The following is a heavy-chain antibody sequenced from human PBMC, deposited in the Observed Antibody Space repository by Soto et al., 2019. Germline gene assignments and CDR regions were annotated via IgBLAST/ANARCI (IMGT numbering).Heavy chain of an antibody. J-gene: IGHJ4*02. CDR3: ERHDQWLIRLYY. V-gene: IGHV4-39*01. CDR2: IHYSGNT. D-gene: IGHD6-19*01. Sequence: QLQLQESGPGLVTPSETLSLTCTVSGASISSNNYWVWIRQPPGKGLEWIGSIHYSGNTYYNSSLESRVTISLDTSKTQFSLKLTSVTAADTAVYYCERHDQWLIRLYYWGQGTLVTVSS. CDR1: GASISSNNY.